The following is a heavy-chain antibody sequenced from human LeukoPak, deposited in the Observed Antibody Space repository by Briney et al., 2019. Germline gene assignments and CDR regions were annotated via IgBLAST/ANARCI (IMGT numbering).Heavy chain of an antibody. CDR1: GVSFSSSS. CDR2: ISSDSNTI. Sequence: GGSLRLSCAASGVSFSSSSMNWVRQAPGKGLEWVSYISSDSNTIYYADSVKGRFTISRDNAKNALYLQMNSLRAEDTAVYYCARTFDYWGQGTLVTVSS. V-gene: IGHV3-48*04. CDR3: ARTFDY. J-gene: IGHJ4*02.